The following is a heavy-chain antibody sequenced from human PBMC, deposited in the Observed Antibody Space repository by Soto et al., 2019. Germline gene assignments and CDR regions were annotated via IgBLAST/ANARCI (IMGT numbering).Heavy chain of an antibody. V-gene: IGHV4-31*03. CDR1: GGSISSGGNY. Sequence: SETLSLTCTVSGGSISSGGNYWSWIRQHPGKGLEWIGYIYYSGSTYYNPSLKSRVTISVDTSKNQFSLKLSSVTAADTAVYSCPREGYDYVWGSYRADAFDIWGQGTMVTVSS. CDR2: IYYSGST. D-gene: IGHD3-16*02. J-gene: IGHJ3*02. CDR3: PREGYDYVWGSYRADAFDI.